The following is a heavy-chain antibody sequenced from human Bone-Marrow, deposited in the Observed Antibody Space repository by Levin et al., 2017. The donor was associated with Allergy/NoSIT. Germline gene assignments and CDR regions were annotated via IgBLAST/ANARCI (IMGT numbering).Heavy chain of an antibody. CDR3: ASDFYALESGKR. CDR1: GYSFSNYA. Sequence: VASVKVSCKASGYSFSNYAMHWVRQAPGQRLEWMGWINAGNGDAKTSQKFQGRVTMTRDTSASTAYMELSSLRSEDTAVYYCASDFYALESGKRWGQGTLVTVSS. J-gene: IGHJ4*02. D-gene: IGHD2/OR15-2a*01. CDR2: INAGNGDA. V-gene: IGHV1-3*01.